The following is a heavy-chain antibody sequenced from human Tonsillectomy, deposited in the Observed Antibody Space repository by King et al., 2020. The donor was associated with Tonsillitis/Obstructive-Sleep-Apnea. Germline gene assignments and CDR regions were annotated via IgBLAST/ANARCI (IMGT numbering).Heavy chain of an antibody. J-gene: IGHJ5*02. CDR2: ISGDGGSI. Sequence: QLVQSGGGVVQPGGSLRLSCAASGFTFDDYAMHWVRQAPGKGLEWVSLISGDGGSIYYADSVKGRFTISRDNSNNSLYLQLNSLRTEDTALYYFVKDVYYYDSSGYSPPVWFDPWGQGTLVTVSS. CDR1: GFTFDDYA. V-gene: IGHV3-43*02. D-gene: IGHD3-22*01. CDR3: VKDVYYYDSSGYSPPVWFDP.